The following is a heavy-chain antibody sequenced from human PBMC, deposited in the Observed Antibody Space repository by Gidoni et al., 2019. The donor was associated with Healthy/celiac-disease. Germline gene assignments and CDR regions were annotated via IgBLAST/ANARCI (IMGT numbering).Heavy chain of an antibody. V-gene: IGHV3-53*04. CDR1: GSTVSSNY. D-gene: IGHD3-10*01. Sequence: EVQLVESGGGLVQPGGSLRLSCAASGSTVSSNYMRWVRQAPGKGLEWVSVIYSGGSTYYADSVKGRFTISRHNSKNTLYLQMNSLRAEDTAVYYCARGHSMVRGVLDYWGQGTLVTVSS. CDR3: ARGHSMVRGVLDY. CDR2: IYSGGST. J-gene: IGHJ4*02.